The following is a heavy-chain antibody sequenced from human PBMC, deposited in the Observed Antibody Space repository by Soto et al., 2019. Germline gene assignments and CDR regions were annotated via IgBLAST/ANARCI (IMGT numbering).Heavy chain of an antibody. D-gene: IGHD2-2*02. J-gene: IGHJ2*01. CDR2: INPNNGGT. CDR1: GYTFTDHY. CDR3: ARGKEIPDYWNFDL. Sequence: QVQLVQSGTEVKEPGASVKVSCKASGYTFTDHYMHWVRQAPGQGLEWMGWINPNNGGTKSAQQFQGRVTMTRDTSISTAFMELRRLTFDDTAVYYCARGKEIPDYWNFDLWGRGMLVTVSS. V-gene: IGHV1-2*02.